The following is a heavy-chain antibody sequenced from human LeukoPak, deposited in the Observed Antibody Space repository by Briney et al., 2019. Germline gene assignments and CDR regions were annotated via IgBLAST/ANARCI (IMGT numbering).Heavy chain of an antibody. CDR2: IIPIFGIA. CDR1: GGTFSSYA. V-gene: IGHV1-69*04. CDR3: APYYYGLGSYYQPVDY. J-gene: IGHJ4*02. D-gene: IGHD3-10*01. Sequence: WASVKASCKASGGTFSSYAISWVRQAPGQGLEWMGRIIPIFGIANYAQKFQGRVTITADKSTSTAYMELSSLRSEDTAVYYCAPYYYGLGSYYQPVDYWGQGTLVTVSS.